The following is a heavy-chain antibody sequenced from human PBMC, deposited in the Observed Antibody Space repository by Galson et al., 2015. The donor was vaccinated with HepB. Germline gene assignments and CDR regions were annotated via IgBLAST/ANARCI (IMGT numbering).Heavy chain of an antibody. CDR3: ARGGAGTSALLGYGMDV. J-gene: IGHJ6*02. CDR2: INAGNGNT. V-gene: IGHV1-3*01. CDR1: GYTFTSYA. Sequence: SVKVSCKASGYTFTSYAMHWVRQAPGQRLKWMGWINAGNGNTKYSQKFQGRVTITRDTSASTAYMELISLRSEDTAVYYCARGGAGTSALLGYGMDVWGQGTTVTVSS. D-gene: IGHD1-7*01.